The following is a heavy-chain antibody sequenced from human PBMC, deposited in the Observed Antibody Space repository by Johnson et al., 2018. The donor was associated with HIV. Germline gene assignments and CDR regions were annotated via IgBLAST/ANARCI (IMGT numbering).Heavy chain of an antibody. D-gene: IGHD3-22*01. V-gene: IGHV3-53*01. J-gene: IGHJ3*02. CDR3: ERDLPRYYYDSSGWSPGAFDI. Sequence: VQLVESGGGLVQPGGSLRLSCAASGFTVSSNYMSWVRQAPGQGLEWVSLIYSGSSTYHADSVKGRFTISRDNSKNTLCLQMNSLRVEDTAMYYCERDLPRYYYDSSGWSPGAFDIWGQGTMVTVSS. CDR1: GFTVSSNY. CDR2: IYSGSST.